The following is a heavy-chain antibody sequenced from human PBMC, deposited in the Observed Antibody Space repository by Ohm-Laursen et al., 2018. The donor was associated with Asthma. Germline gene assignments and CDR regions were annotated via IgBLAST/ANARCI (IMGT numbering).Heavy chain of an antibody. CDR2: INPNSGGT. Sequence: ASVKVSCKVSGYTFTGYYMHWVRQAPGQGLEWMGRINPNSGGTNYAQKFQGRVTMTRDTSISTAYMELSRLRSDDTAVYYCARSVAVTTGAFDIWGQGTMVTVSS. CDR3: ARSVAVTTGAFDI. D-gene: IGHD4-11*01. J-gene: IGHJ3*02. CDR1: GYTFTGYY. V-gene: IGHV1-2*06.